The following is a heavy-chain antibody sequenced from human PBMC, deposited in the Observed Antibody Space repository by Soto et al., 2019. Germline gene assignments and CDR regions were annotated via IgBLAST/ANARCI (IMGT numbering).Heavy chain of an antibody. D-gene: IGHD6-6*01. CDR3: ARVWSSSSFDP. Sequence: PGGSLRLSCAASGCTFSAYLMHWIRQAPGKGLVWVSRINTDGSTTSYADSVKGRFTISRDNAKNTLYLQMNSLRAEDTAVYYCARVWSSSSFDPWGQGTLVTVSS. J-gene: IGHJ5*02. CDR2: INTDGSTT. V-gene: IGHV3-74*01. CDR1: GCTFSAYL.